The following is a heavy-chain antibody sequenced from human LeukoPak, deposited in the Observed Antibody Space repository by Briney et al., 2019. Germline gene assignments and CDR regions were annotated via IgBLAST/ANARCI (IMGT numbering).Heavy chain of an antibody. D-gene: IGHD3-3*01. Sequence: TSETLSLTCTVSGGSISSGDYYWSWIRQPPGKGLEWIGYIYYSGSTYYNPSLKSRVTISVDTSKNQFSLKLSSVTAADTAVYYCARGLRFLEWLFDYWGQGTLVTVSS. V-gene: IGHV4-30-4*08. CDR2: IYYSGST. J-gene: IGHJ4*02. CDR1: GGSISSGDYY. CDR3: ARGLRFLEWLFDY.